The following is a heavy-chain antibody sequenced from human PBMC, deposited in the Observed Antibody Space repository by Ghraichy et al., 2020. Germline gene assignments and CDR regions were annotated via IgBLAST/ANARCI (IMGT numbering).Heavy chain of an antibody. Sequence: SETLSLTCTVSGDSLTNYYWSWVRQPAGKGLEWLGRVFTSGSTRLNPSLESRLTMSLDTSKNHFSLSLTSVTAADTAVYYCINGVPPFESWGQGILVTVSS. CDR3: INGVPPFES. J-gene: IGHJ4*02. CDR1: GDSLTNYY. V-gene: IGHV4-4*07. CDR2: VFTSGST.